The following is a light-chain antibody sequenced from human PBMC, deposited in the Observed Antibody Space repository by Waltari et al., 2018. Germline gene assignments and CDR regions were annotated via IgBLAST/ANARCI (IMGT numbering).Light chain of an antibody. J-gene: IGKJ1*01. CDR3: QEYDDSPPWT. V-gene: IGKV3-20*01. CDR2: GAS. Sequence: EIVLTQSPGTLSLSPGERATLSCRASQSVSSNYLAWVQQKPGQAPSLLIDGASSRANGIPDRFSGSGSGTDFTLTISRLEPEDFAVYYCQEYDDSPPWTFGQGTKVEIK. CDR1: QSVSSNY.